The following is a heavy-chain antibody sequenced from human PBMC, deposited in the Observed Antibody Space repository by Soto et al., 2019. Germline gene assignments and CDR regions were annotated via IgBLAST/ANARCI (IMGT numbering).Heavy chain of an antibody. Sequence: EVQLVESGGGLVQPGWSLRLSCVASGFTFRSSWMHWVRQAPGKGLVWVSRINSDATTKTYAVYAKGRFTIARDNAENTLYLQMDSLTAEDTAVYYCARGPTGWYSYAYWGQGTLLTVSS. CDR2: INSDATTK. V-gene: IGHV3-74*01. D-gene: IGHD6-19*01. J-gene: IGHJ4*02. CDR1: GFTFRSSW. CDR3: ARGPTGWYSYAY.